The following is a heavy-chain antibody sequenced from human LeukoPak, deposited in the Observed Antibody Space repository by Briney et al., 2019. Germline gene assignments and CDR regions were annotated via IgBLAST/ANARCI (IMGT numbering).Heavy chain of an antibody. CDR1: GGSFSGYY. CDR3: AIRLGDQYNWFDP. V-gene: IGHV4-34*01. J-gene: IGHJ5*02. D-gene: IGHD3-10*01. Sequence: PSETLSLTCAVYGGSFSGYYWSWIRQPPGKGLEWIGEINHSGSTNYNPSLKSRVTISVDTSKNQFSLKLSSVTAADTVVYYCAIRLGDQYNWFDPWGQGTLVTVSS. CDR2: INHSGST.